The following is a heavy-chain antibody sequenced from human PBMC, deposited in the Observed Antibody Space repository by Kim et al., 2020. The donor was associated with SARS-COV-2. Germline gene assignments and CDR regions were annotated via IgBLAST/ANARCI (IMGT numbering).Heavy chain of an antibody. CDR2: ISAYNGNT. CDR3: AREETAMARNYYYYYGMDV. D-gene: IGHD5-18*01. V-gene: IGHV1-18*04. J-gene: IGHJ6*02. Sequence: ASVKVSCKASGYTFTSYGISWVRQAPGQGLEWMGWISAYNGNTNYAQKLQGRVTMTTDTSTSTAYMELRSLRSDDTAVYYCAREETAMARNYYYYYGMDVWGQGTTVTVSS. CDR1: GYTFTSYG.